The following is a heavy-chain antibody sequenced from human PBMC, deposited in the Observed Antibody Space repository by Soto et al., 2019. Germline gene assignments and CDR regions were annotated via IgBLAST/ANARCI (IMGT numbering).Heavy chain of an antibody. CDR2: IYYSGST. Sequence: SETLSLTCTVSGGSISSYYWSWIRQPPGKGLEWIGYIYYSGSTNYNPSLKSRVTISVDTSKNQFSLKLSSVTAADTAVYYCAREDSSGYYYFDYWGQGTLVTVSS. CDR1: GGSISSYY. V-gene: IGHV4-59*01. CDR3: AREDSSGYYYFDY. J-gene: IGHJ4*02. D-gene: IGHD3-22*01.